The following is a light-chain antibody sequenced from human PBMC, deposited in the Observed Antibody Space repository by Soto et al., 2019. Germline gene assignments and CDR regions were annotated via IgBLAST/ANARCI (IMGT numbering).Light chain of an antibody. J-gene: IGKJ1*01. CDR1: QSVSGSY. CDR3: QQYGSSGT. Sequence: EIVLTQSPGTLSLSPGERATLSCRASQSVSGSYLAWYQQKPGQAPRLLISGASSRPTGIPDRFSGSGSGTDFTLTISRLEPEDFAVYYCQQYGSSGTFGQGTKVDIK. CDR2: GAS. V-gene: IGKV3-20*01.